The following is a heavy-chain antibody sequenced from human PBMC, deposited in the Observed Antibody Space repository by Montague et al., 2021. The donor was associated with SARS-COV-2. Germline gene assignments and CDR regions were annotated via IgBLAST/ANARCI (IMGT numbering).Heavy chain of an antibody. D-gene: IGHD3-10*01. CDR3: ARGSGVYYYYYYGMDV. CDR2: INHSGST. J-gene: IGHJ6*02. Sequence: SETLSLTCAVYGGSFSGYYRSWIRQPPGKGLEWIGEINHSGSTNYNPSLKSRVTISVDTSKNQFSLKLSSVTAADTAVYYCARGSGVYYYYYYGMDVWGQGTTVTVSS. CDR1: GGSFSGYY. V-gene: IGHV4-34*01.